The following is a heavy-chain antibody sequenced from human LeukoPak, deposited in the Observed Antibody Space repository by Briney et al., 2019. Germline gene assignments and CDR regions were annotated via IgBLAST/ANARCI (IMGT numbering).Heavy chain of an antibody. D-gene: IGHD5-24*01. CDR2: VVARGART. V-gene: IGHV3-23*01. Sequence: QTGGSLRLSCAAPVFTFTHHGMNWVRQALGRGLEWVSDVVARGARTYYADSVKGRFTVSRDNSKNMVFLQMNSLRAEDTAMYYCAKDDAYLQYADWGQGTLVTVSS. J-gene: IGHJ4*02. CDR1: VFTFTHHG. CDR3: AKDDAYLQYAD.